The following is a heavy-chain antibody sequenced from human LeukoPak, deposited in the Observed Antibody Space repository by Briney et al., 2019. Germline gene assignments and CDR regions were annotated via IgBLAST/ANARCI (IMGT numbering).Heavy chain of an antibody. D-gene: IGHD6-19*01. J-gene: IGHJ1*01. CDR3: AKSRQWLVLEYFQH. Sequence: GGSLRLSCAASGFTFSSYSVNWVRQAPGKGLEWVSAISGSGGSTYYADSVKGRFTISRDNSKNTLYLQMNSLRAEDTAVYYCAKSRQWLVLEYFQHWGQGTLVTVSS. CDR1: GFTFSSYS. CDR2: ISGSGGST. V-gene: IGHV3-23*01.